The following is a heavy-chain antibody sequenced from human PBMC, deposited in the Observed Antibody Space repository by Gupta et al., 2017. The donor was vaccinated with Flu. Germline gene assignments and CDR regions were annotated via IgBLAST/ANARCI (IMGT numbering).Heavy chain of an antibody. CDR1: GYSFSDYY. V-gene: IGHV1-2*06. D-gene: IGHD2-2*01. CDR3: AREKFWHTTTCSRYFDP. CDR2: INPHSGST. J-gene: IGHJ5*02. Sequence: VQLVQSGAEVNKLGASVKFSCKASGYSFSDYYIHWVRQPPGQGLEWKGRINPHSGSTNYQQKWRGRVTITEDSSLSTAYMELSRLPSDDTAVYYCAREKFWHTTTCSRYFDPWGQGTLVTVSS.